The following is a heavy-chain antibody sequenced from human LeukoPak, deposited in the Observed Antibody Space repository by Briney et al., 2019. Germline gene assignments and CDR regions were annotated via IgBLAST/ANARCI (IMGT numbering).Heavy chain of an antibody. CDR1: GFTFSSYW. CDR2: INSDGSST. V-gene: IGHV3-74*01. J-gene: IGHJ4*02. D-gene: IGHD3-3*01. CDR3: ARVDYDFWSGYYGDY. Sequence: PGGSLSLSCAASGFTFSSYWMHWVRQAPGKGLVWVSRINSDGSSTSYADSVKGRFTIPRDNAKNTLYLQMNSLRAEDTAVYYCARVDYDFWSGYYGDYWGQGTLVTVSS.